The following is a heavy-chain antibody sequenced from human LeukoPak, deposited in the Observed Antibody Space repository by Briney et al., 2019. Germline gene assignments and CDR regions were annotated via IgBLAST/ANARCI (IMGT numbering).Heavy chain of an antibody. J-gene: IGHJ4*02. V-gene: IGHV3-23*01. CDR1: GFTFSGSA. CDR3: AKAAYVVSKTYYYDSSGYEQGY. D-gene: IGHD3-22*01. CDR2: ISGSGGST. Sequence: GGSLRLSCAASGFTFSGSAMHWVRQASGKGLEWVSAISGSGGSTYYADSVKGRFTISRDNSKNTLYLQMNSLRAEDTAVYYCAKAAYVVSKTYYYDSSGYEQGYWGQGTLVTVSS.